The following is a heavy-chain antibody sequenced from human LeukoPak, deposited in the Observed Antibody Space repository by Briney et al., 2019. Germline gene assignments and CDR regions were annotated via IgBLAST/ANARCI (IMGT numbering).Heavy chain of an antibody. CDR2: INHSGST. CDR1: GGSISSYF. V-gene: IGHV4-34*01. J-gene: IGHJ4*02. Sequence: SETLSLTCTVSGGSISSYFWSWIRQTPGKGLEWIGEINHSGSTNYNPSLKSRVTISVDTSKNQFSLKLSSVTAADTAVYYCARGPHTGVNYYDSSGYYYWGQGTLVTVSS. D-gene: IGHD3-22*01. CDR3: ARGPHTGVNYYDSSGYYY.